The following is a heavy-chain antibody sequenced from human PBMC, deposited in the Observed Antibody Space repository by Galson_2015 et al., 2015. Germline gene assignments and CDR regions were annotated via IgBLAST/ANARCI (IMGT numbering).Heavy chain of an antibody. CDR2: IYWDNDK. Sequence: PALVKPTQTLTLTCTFSGFSLSTTGVGVGWIRQPPGKALEWLALIYWDNDKRYSPSLKSRLTITKDTSKNQVVLTMTSLDPVDTATYYCAHRLPLTSGVNWNYGRFDYWGQGTLVTVSS. D-gene: IGHD1-7*01. V-gene: IGHV2-5*02. J-gene: IGHJ4*02. CDR1: GFSLSTTGVG. CDR3: AHRLPLTSGVNWNYGRFDY.